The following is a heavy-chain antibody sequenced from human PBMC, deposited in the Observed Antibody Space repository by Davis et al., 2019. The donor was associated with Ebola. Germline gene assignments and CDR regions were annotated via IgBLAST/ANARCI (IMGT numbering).Heavy chain of an antibody. V-gene: IGHV3-21*06. CDR2: ISSSNGYI. CDR3: ARDPLVRGWGLDI. J-gene: IGHJ3*02. D-gene: IGHD6-19*01. CDR1: GFTFSSYS. Sequence: PGESLKISCAASGFTFSSYSMNWVRQAPGKGLEWVSCISSSNGYIYYTDSVKGRFTISRDNAKNSLYLQMNSLRAEDTAVYYCARDPLVRGWGLDIWGQGTMVTVSS.